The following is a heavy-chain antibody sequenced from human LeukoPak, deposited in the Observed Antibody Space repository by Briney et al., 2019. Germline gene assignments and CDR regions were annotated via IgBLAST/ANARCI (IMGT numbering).Heavy chain of an antibody. J-gene: IGHJ4*02. Sequence: SETLSLTCTASGGSIRSYYWSWIRQPPGKGLEWIEYIYYSGSTNSNPSLKSRVTISVDTSKNQFSLKVSSVTAADTAVYYCARALTPGYCSGGTCSYFDYWGQGTLVTVSS. D-gene: IGHD2-15*01. V-gene: IGHV4-59*01. CDR3: ARALTPGYCSGGTCSYFDY. CDR1: GGSIRSYY. CDR2: IYYSGST.